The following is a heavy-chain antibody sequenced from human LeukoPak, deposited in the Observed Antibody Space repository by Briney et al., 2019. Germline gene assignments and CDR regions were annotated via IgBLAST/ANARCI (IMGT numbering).Heavy chain of an antibody. J-gene: IGHJ4*02. Sequence: GSLRLSCAASGFTFSSYSMNWVRQPPGKGLEWIGSIYYSGSTYYNPSLKSRVTISVDTSKNQFSLKLSSVTAADTAVYYCSLIVVVPAAIGDYWGQGTLVTVSS. V-gene: IGHV4-59*05. CDR2: IYYSGST. CDR1: GFTFSSYSMN. CDR3: SLIVVVPAAIGDY. D-gene: IGHD2-2*01.